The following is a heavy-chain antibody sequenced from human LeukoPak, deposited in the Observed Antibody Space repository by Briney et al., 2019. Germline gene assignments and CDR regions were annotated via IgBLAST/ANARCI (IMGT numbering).Heavy chain of an antibody. Sequence: PSETLSLTCTVSGGSISSYYWGWIRQPPGKGLEWIGSIYYSGSTYYNPSLKSRVTISVDTSKSQFSLKLSSVTAADTAVYYCARRGPHGDCDYWGQGTLVTVSS. CDR1: GGSISSYY. CDR2: IYYSGST. V-gene: IGHV4-39*01. CDR3: ARRGPHGDCDY. D-gene: IGHD4-17*01. J-gene: IGHJ4*02.